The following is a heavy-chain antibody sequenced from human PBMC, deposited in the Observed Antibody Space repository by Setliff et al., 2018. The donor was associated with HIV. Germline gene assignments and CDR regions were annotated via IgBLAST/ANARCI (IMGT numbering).Heavy chain of an antibody. D-gene: IGHD6-19*01. J-gene: IGHJ4*02. Sequence: PSETLSLTCTVSGGSISSSNYYWGWIRQPPGKGLEYIGSMHYSGSTYYNPSLKSRVTISVDTSKNQFSLKLSSVTASDTAVYYCASQGRSGWLWGGFVSWGQGTLVTVSS. CDR3: ASQGRSGWLWGGFVS. CDR2: MHYSGST. V-gene: IGHV4-39*01. CDR1: GGSISSSNYY.